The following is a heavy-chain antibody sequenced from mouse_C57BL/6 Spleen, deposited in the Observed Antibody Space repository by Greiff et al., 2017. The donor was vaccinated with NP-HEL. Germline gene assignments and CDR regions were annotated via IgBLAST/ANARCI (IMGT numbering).Heavy chain of an antibody. V-gene: IGHV1-20*01. D-gene: IGHD2-1*01. CDR1: GYSFTGYF. Sequence: VQLQQSGPELVKPGDSVKISCKASGYSFTGYFMNWVMQSHGKSLEWIGRINPYNGDTFYNQKFKGKATLTVDKSSSTAHMELRSLTSEDSAVYCARDPIYYGNYFDVWGTGTTVTVSS. J-gene: IGHJ1*03. CDR2: INPYNGDT. CDR3: ARDPIYYGNYFDV.